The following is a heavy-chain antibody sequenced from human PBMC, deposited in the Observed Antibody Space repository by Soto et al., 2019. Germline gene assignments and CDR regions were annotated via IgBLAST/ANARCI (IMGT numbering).Heavy chain of an antibody. CDR1: GFTFSSYS. Sequence: GGSLRLSCAASGFTFSSYSMNWVRQAPGKGLEWVSYISSSSSTIYYADSVKGRFTISRDNAKNSLYLQMNSLRDEDTAVYYCARVVVGATRRGVDVWGKGTTVTVSS. CDR3: ARVVVGATRRGVDV. V-gene: IGHV3-48*02. J-gene: IGHJ6*04. CDR2: ISSSSSTI. D-gene: IGHD1-26*01.